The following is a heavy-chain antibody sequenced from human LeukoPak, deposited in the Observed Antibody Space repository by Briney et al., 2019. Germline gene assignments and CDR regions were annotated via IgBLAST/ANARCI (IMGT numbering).Heavy chain of an antibody. J-gene: IGHJ3*02. CDR2: ITYSGNT. V-gene: IGHV4-39*01. D-gene: IGHD2-15*01. CDR1: GVSIISSDYH. Sequence: SETLSLTCTVSGVSIISSDYHWGWVRQPPGKGLEWIGTITYSGNTDYNPSLRSRVTISVDTSNNQFSLRLGSVTAADTAVYHCARHCCSGPAKRVFDIWGQGTMVTVSS. CDR3: ARHCCSGPAKRVFDI.